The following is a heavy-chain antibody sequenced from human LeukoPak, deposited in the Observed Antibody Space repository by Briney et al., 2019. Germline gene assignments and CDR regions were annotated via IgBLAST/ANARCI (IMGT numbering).Heavy chain of an antibody. CDR3: ARDSRYSNYAQLDY. CDR1: GGTFSSYA. CDR2: IIPILGIA. Sequence: SVKVSCKASGGTFSSYAISWVRQAPGQGLEWMGRIIPILGIANYAQKFQGRVTITADKSTSTAYMELSSLRSEDTAAYYCARDSRYSNYAQLDYWGQGTLVTVSS. J-gene: IGHJ4*02. V-gene: IGHV1-69*04. D-gene: IGHD4-11*01.